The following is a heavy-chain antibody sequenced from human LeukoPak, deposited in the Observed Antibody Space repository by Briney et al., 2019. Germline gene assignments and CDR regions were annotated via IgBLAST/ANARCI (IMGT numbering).Heavy chain of an antibody. J-gene: IGHJ4*02. Sequence: GESLKISCKGSGYSFFIHWIGWVRQMPGKGLEWMGIIYPSDSDTRYSPSFQGQVTISADKSISTAYLQWSSLKASDTAMYYCATGGGGYFDGYKKITYYFDYWGQGTLVTVSS. CDR1: GYSFFIHW. CDR2: IYPSDSDT. CDR3: ATGGGGYFDGYKKITYYFDY. D-gene: IGHD5-24*01. V-gene: IGHV5-51*01.